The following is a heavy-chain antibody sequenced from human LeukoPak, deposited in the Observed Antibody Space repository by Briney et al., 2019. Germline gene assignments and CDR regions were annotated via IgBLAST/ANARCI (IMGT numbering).Heavy chain of an antibody. J-gene: IGHJ4*02. CDR3: ARRSGTSFDY. CDR1: GGSISSYY. V-gene: IGHV4-39*01. D-gene: IGHD1-26*01. CDR2: IYYSGST. Sequence: SETLSLTCTVSGGSISSYYWGWIRQPPGKGLEWIGSIYYSGSTYYNPSLKSRVTISVDTSKNQFSLKLSSVTAADTAVYYCARRSGTSFDYWGQGTLVTVSS.